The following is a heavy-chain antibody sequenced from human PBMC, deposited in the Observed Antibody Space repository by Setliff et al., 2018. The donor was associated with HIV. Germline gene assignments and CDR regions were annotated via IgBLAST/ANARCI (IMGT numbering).Heavy chain of an antibody. CDR3: ARASSGYLVVHY. V-gene: IGHV4-30-4*01. CDR1: GGSISSGDYY. J-gene: IGHJ4*02. CDR2: TYYSGYT. Sequence: ASETLSLTCTVSGGSISSGDYYWSWIRRPPGKGLEWIGYTYYSGYTQYNPSLKSRVTISVDTSKNQFSLKLRSVSAADTAVYYCARASSGYLVVHYWGQGTLVTVSS. D-gene: IGHD3-22*01.